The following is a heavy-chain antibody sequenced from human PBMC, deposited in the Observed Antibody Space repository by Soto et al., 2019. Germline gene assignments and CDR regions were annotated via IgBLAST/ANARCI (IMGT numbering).Heavy chain of an antibody. V-gene: IGHV3-23*01. D-gene: IGHD2-2*01. CDR2: IIGSGATT. Sequence: PGGSLRLSCAASGFTFRSYAMTWVRQAPGKGLEWVSRIIGSGATTDYADSVKGRFTISRDNSKNTLYLQMNSLRAEDTALYYCAAPRRSTGWYFDLWGRGTLVTVSS. J-gene: IGHJ2*01. CDR1: GFTFRSYA. CDR3: AAPRRSTGWYFDL.